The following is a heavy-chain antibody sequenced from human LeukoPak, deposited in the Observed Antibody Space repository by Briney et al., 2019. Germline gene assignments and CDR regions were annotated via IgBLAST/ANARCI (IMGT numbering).Heavy chain of an antibody. J-gene: IGHJ4*02. CDR3: ARDSSSWRRFDY. D-gene: IGHD6-13*01. V-gene: IGHV1-46*01. CDR1: GYTFTSYY. Sequence: ASVKVSCKASGYTFTSYYMHWVRQAPGQGLEWMGIINPSGGSTSYAQKFQGRVTMTRDMSTSTVYVELSSLRSEDTAVYYCARDSSSWRRFDYWGQGTLVTVSS. CDR2: INPSGGST.